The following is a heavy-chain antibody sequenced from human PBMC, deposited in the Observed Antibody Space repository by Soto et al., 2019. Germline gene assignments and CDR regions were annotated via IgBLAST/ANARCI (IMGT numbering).Heavy chain of an antibody. J-gene: IGHJ6*02. V-gene: IGHV4-34*01. D-gene: IGHD3-10*01. CDR1: GGSFSGYY. CDR3: ARCRTGYYYGSGSYYPSAYYYYGMDV. CDR2: INHSGST. Sequence: QVQLQQWGAGLLKPSETLSLTCAVYGGSFSGYYWSWIRQPPGKGLEWIGEINHSGSTNYNPSLKSRVTRSVDTSKNQFSLKLSSVTAADTAVYYCARCRTGYYYGSGSYYPSAYYYYGMDVWGQGTTVTVSS.